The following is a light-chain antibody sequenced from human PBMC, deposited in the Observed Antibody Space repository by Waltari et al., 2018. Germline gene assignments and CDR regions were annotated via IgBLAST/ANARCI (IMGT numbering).Light chain of an antibody. CDR1: QTVRTTY. J-gene: IGKJ4*01. Sequence: EIVLTQSPRTLSLSPGERATLSCRASQTVRTTYFAWYQQKPGQAPTRLIDGSSSRATGIPDRFSGSGSGTDISLTISSLEPEDFAVYYCQQYDISPLTFGGGTKVEIK. V-gene: IGKV3-20*01. CDR3: QQYDISPLT. CDR2: GSS.